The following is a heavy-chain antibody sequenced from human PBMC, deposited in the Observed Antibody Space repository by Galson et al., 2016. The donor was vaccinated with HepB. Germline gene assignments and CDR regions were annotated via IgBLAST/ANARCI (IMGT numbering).Heavy chain of an antibody. J-gene: IGHJ4*02. D-gene: IGHD6-19*01. CDR1: GFTFSSYP. CDR3: AKDPGYSSGATAY. V-gene: IGHV3-30-3*01. CDR2: ISYDGSNK. Sequence: SLRLSCAASGFTFSSYPIHWVRQAPGKGLEWVAVISYDGSNKYYADSVRGRFTISRDNSKNTLYLQMNNLTVEDTALYYCAKDPGYSSGATAYWGQGTLVSVSS.